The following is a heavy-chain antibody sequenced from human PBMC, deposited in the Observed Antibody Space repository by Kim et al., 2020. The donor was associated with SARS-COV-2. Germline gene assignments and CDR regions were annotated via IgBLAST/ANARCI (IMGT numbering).Heavy chain of an antibody. D-gene: IGHD3-16*02. Sequence: ASVKVSCKPSGYTFTMNAISWVRQAPGQGLEWMGWINTDTGNPTYAQAFTRRFVFSVDTSVTTAYLQISSLEPEDIALYYCTRVIWGTYRYTDYWGQGTLVTVSS. CDR2: INTDTGNP. J-gene: IGHJ4*02. CDR3: TRVIWGTYRYTDY. CDR1: GYTFTMNA. V-gene: IGHV7-4-1*02.